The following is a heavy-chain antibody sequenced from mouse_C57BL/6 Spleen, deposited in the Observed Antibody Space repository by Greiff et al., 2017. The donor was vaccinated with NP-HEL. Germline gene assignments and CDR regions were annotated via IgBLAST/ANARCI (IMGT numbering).Heavy chain of an antibody. CDR3: ARGTSHNYFDY. V-gene: IGHV1-69*01. J-gene: IGHJ2*01. CDR2: IDPSGSYT. CDR1: GYTFTSYW. Sequence: VQLQQPGAELVMPGASVKLSCKASGYTFTSYWMHWVKQRPGQGLEWIGEIDPSGSYTNYNQKFKGKSTLTVDKSSSTAYMQLSSLTSEDAAVYYCARGTSHNYFDYWGQGTTLTVSS. D-gene: IGHD3-3*01.